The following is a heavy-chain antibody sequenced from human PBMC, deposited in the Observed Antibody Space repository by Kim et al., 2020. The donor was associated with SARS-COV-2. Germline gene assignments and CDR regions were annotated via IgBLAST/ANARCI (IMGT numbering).Heavy chain of an antibody. D-gene: IGHD6-19*01. Sequence: SETLSLTCAVYGGSFSGYYWSWIRQPPGKGLEWIGEINHSGSTNYNPSLKSRVTISVDTSKNQFSLKLSSVTAADTAVYYCARGTMYSSGCYFDYWGQGT. CDR3: ARGTMYSSGCYFDY. CDR1: GGSFSGYY. V-gene: IGHV4-34*01. CDR2: INHSGST. J-gene: IGHJ4*02.